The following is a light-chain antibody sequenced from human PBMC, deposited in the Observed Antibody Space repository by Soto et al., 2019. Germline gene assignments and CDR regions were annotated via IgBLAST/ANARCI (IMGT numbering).Light chain of an antibody. CDR3: QQYVSSPQT. CDR2: GAS. CDR1: QSVTSSY. J-gene: IGKJ1*01. V-gene: IGKV3-20*01. Sequence: EIVLTQSPGTLSLSPGERAXXXXXASQSVTSSYLAWYQQKPGQAXRLLIYGASSRATGIPDRFSGSGSGTDFTLTISRLEPEDFAMYFCQQYVSSPQTFGQGTKV.